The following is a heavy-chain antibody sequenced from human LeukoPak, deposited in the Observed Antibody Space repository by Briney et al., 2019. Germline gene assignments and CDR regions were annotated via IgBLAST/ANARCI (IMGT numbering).Heavy chain of an antibody. CDR3: AKDEYYQDSSCYYSD. J-gene: IGHJ4*02. CDR2: ISYDGSNK. D-gene: IGHD3-22*01. V-gene: IGHV3-30*18. Sequence: GGSLRLSCAASGFTFSSYGMHWVRQAPGKGLEWVAVISYDGSNKYYADSVKGRFTISRDNSKNTLYLQMNSLRAEDTAVYYCAKDEYYQDSSCYYSDWGQGTLVTVSS. CDR1: GFTFSSYG.